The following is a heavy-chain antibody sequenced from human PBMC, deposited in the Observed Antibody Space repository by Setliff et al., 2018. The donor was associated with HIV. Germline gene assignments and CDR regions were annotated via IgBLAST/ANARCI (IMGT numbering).Heavy chain of an antibody. V-gene: IGHV4-34*01. J-gene: IGHJ4*02. CDR2: INHCGNT. CDR3: ARGALSLTMTKLLSFFDC. Sequence: KTSETLSLTCAVYGGSFSGNYWSWIRQTPGKGLEWIAEINHCGNTNYNPSLKSRVTISVVASKSHFSLKMTSVTAADTAVYYCARGALSLTMTKLLSFFDCWGQGTQVTVSS. D-gene: IGHD3-22*01. CDR1: GGSFSGNY.